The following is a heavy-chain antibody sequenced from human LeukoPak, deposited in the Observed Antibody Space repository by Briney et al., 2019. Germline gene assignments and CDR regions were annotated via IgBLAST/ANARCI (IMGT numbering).Heavy chain of an antibody. CDR3: AATTLGENWFDP. V-gene: IGHV1-24*01. CDR2: FDPEDGET. J-gene: IGHJ5*02. CDR1: GYTLTELS. Sequence: ASVKVSCKVSGYTLTELSIHWVRQAPGKGLEWMGGFDPEDGETIYAQKFQGRVTMTEDTSTDTAYMELSSLRSEDTAVYYCAATTLGENWFDPWGQGTLVTVSS.